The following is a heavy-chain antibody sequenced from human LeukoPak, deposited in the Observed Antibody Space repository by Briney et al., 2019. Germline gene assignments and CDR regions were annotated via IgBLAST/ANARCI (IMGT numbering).Heavy chain of an antibody. J-gene: IGHJ4*02. V-gene: IGHV4-61*02. CDR3: ARDSGSYFD. CDR2: IYTSGST. Sequence: PSQTLSLTCTVSGGSISSGSYYWSWIRQPAGKGLEWIGRIYTSGSTNYNPSLKSRVTISVDTSKNQFSLKLSSVTAADTAVYYCARDSGSYFDWGQGTLVTVSS. D-gene: IGHD1-26*01. CDR1: GGSISSGSYY.